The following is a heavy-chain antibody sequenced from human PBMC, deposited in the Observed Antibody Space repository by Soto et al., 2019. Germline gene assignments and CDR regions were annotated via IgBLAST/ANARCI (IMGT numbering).Heavy chain of an antibody. D-gene: IGHD2-2*02. J-gene: IGHJ5*02. CDR3: AKDSYLSDSTTCSTFGIDP. V-gene: IGHV3-9*01. Sequence: GGALRLSCAASGFNIDDYGMHWVRQAPGKGLEWVSGISWDSGSIGYADSVKGRFTISRDNAKNSLYLQMNSLRPEDTAFYYCAKDSYLSDSTTCSTFGIDPRGQGYLVTVSA. CDR2: ISWDSGSI. CDR1: GFNIDDYG.